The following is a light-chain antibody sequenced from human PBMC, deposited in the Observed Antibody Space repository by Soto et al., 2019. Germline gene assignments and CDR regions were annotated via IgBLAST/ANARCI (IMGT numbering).Light chain of an antibody. Sequence: DIQMTQSPSSLSASVGDRVTIICRASQSVSTRLAWYQQKPGKAPKLLIFDASSLESGVPSRFSGSGSGTEFTLTISSLQPDDSATYYCQHLRTFGQGTKVDIK. V-gene: IGKV1-5*02. CDR1: QSVSTR. CDR3: QHLRT. CDR2: DAS. J-gene: IGKJ1*01.